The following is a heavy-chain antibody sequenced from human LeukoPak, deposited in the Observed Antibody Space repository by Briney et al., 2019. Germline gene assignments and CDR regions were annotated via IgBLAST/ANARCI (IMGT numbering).Heavy chain of an antibody. D-gene: IGHD1-26*01. CDR1: GYSFTSYW. V-gene: IGHV5-51*01. CDR3: ARLTLSGGSPFDP. J-gene: IGHJ5*02. CDR2: IYPGDSDI. Sequence: GESLKISFKASGYSFTSYWIAWVRQMPGKGLEWMGLIYPGDSDIRYSPSFQRQVTISADKSISTAYLQWSSPKASDNAMYYCARLTLSGGSPFDPWGQGTLVTVSS.